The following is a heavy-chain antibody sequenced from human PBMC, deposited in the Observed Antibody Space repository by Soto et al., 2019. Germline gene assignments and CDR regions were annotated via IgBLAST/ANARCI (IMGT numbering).Heavy chain of an antibody. V-gene: IGHV1-69*06. J-gene: IGHJ5*02. D-gene: IGHD2-2*01. CDR1: GGTFSSYA. CDR3: ARIGGKGVPAAMNWFDP. Sequence: QVQLVQSGAEVKKPGSSVKVSCKASGGTFSSYAISWVRQAPGQGLEWMGGLIPIFGTANYAQKFQGRVTITADKSTSTAYMELSSLRSEDTAVYYCARIGGKGVPAAMNWFDPWGQGTLVTVSS. CDR2: LIPIFGTA.